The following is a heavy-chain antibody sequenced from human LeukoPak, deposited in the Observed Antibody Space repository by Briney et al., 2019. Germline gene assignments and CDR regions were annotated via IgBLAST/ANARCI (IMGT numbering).Heavy chain of an antibody. CDR3: ARVGSSYYDSSGTLKTYGMDV. CDR2: INPNSGGT. J-gene: IGHJ6*02. Sequence: ASVKVSCKASGYTFTGYYMHWVRQAPGQGLEWMGWINPNSGGTDYAQKFQGWVTMTRDTSISTAYMELSRLRSDDTAVYYCARVGSSYYDSSGTLKTYGMDVWGQGTTVTVSS. CDR1: GYTFTGYY. D-gene: IGHD3-22*01. V-gene: IGHV1-2*04.